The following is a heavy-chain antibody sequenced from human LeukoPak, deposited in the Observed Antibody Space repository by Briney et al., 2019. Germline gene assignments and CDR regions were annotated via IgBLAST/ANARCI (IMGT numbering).Heavy chain of an antibody. V-gene: IGHV3-48*01. Sequence: GGSLRLSCAASDSMSRRFKMNWVRQAPGKGLEWVSYISDDSSTIHYADSVKGRFTISRDNAENSLYLQMNSLRAEDTAVYYCAKEGLRRDIVVVVAAGFDYWGQGTLVTVSS. D-gene: IGHD2-15*01. CDR1: DSMSRRFK. CDR2: ISDDSSTI. CDR3: AKEGLRRDIVVVVAAGFDY. J-gene: IGHJ4*02.